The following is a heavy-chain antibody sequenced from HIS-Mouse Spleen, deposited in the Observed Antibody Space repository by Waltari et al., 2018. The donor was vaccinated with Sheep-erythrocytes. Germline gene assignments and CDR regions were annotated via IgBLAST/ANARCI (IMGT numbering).Heavy chain of an antibody. V-gene: IGHV3-15*01. J-gene: IGHJ4*01. CDR3: TTDLYYDFWSGSKYFDY. CDR2: IKSKTDGGTT. D-gene: IGHD3-3*01. Sequence: ELQLVESGGGLVKPGGSLRLSCAASGFTFSNAWMSWVRQAPGKGLEWVGRIKSKTDGGTTDYAAPVKGRITISRDDSKNPLYLKMNSLKTEDTAVYYCTTDLYYDFWSGSKYFDYWGQGTLVTVSS. CDR1: GFTFSNAW.